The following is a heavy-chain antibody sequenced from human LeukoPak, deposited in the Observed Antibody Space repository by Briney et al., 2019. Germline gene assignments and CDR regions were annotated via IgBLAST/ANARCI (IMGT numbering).Heavy chain of an antibody. Sequence: GGSLRLSCAASGFTFSNAWMSWVRQAPGKGLEWVGRIKSKTDGGKKDYAAPVKGRFTISRDDSKNTLYLQMNSLKTEDTAVYYCTTDSPPPTRYYDSSGYYPRVDYWGQGTLVTVSS. CDR1: GFTFSNAW. J-gene: IGHJ4*02. V-gene: IGHV3-15*01. CDR2: IKSKTDGGKK. D-gene: IGHD3-22*01. CDR3: TTDSPPPTRYYDSSGYYPRVDY.